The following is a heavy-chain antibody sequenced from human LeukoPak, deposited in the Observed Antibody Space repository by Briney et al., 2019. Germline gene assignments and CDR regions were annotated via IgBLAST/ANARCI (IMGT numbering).Heavy chain of an antibody. D-gene: IGHD3-3*01. CDR3: AKEGGTYDFFGGFFDY. Sequence: GGSLRLSCSASGFTLSSYAMNWVRQAPGKGLEWVSVISGSGGSIYYADSVKGRFTISRDNSKNTLYLQMNSLRAEDTAIYYCAKEGGTYDFFGGFFDYWGQGTLVTVSS. CDR2: ISGSGGSI. V-gene: IGHV3-23*01. J-gene: IGHJ4*02. CDR1: GFTLSSYA.